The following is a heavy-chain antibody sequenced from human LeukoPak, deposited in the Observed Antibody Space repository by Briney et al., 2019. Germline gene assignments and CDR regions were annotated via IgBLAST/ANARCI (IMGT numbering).Heavy chain of an antibody. CDR1: GFTFTSYS. V-gene: IGHV3-23*01. D-gene: IGHD1-7*01. CDR2: ASDRGDYT. J-gene: IGHJ4*02. CDR3: ARRAQYNGHYPLDY. Sequence: GGSLRLSCAASGFTFTSYSMSWVRQAPGKGLEWVSGASDRGDYTYYADSVKGRFTISRDSSKNTLFLQMNSLRAEDTALYFCARRAQYNGHYPLDYWGQGTLVTVSS.